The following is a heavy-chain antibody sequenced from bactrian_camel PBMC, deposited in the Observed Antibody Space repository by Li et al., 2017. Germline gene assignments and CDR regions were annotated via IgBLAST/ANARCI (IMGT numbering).Heavy chain of an antibody. Sequence: HVQLVESGGGLVQPGGSLRLSCAASGFTFSSVFFSWVRQAPGKGLEWVSGISSGGGRTYYADSVKGRFTISRDDAKNTLYLQLNSLKTEDTAMYYCTKDYVEGLGIDYWGQGTQVTVS. D-gene: IGHD1*01. CDR3: TKDYVEGLGIDY. V-gene: IGHV3S1*01. CDR2: ISSGGGRT. CDR1: GFTFSSVF. J-gene: IGHJ4*01.